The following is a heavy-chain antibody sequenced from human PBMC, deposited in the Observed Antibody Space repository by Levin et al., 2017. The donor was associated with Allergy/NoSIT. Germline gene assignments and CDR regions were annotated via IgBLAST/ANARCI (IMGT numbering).Heavy chain of an antibody. Sequence: GGSLRLSCAASGFTFSSYWMHWVRQAPGKGLVWVSHINNDGSSTTYADSVKGRFTISRDNAKNTLYLQMNSLRAEDTAMYYCVREEGWGYHFGMDVWGQGTTVTVSS. J-gene: IGHJ6*02. CDR3: VREEGWGYHFGMDV. V-gene: IGHV3-74*03. CDR1: GFTFSSYW. D-gene: IGHD3-16*02. CDR2: INNDGSST.